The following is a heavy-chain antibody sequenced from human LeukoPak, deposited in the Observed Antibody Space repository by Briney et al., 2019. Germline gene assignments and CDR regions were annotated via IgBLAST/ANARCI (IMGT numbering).Heavy chain of an antibody. D-gene: IGHD5-18*01. CDR3: ARRGYSYGSLDY. CDR1: GGSISSGGYS. Sequence: PAETLSLTCAVSGGSISSGGYSWSWIRQPPGKGLEWIGYIYHSGSTYYNPSLESRVTISVDRSKNQFSLKLSSVTAADTAVYYCARRGYSYGSLDYWGQGTLVTVSS. J-gene: IGHJ4*02. V-gene: IGHV4-30-2*01. CDR2: IYHSGST.